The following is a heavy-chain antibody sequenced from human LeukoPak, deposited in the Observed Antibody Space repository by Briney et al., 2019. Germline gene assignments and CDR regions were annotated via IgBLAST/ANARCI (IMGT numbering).Heavy chain of an antibody. V-gene: IGHV4-59*12. D-gene: IGHD5-18*01. CDR2: IYYSGST. J-gene: IGHJ3*02. CDR3: ARGGLRPYAFDI. CDR1: GGSISSYY. Sequence: PSETLSLTCTVSGGSISSYYWSWIRQPPGKGLEWIGYIYYSGSTNYNPSLKSRVTISVDTSKNQFSLKLSSVTAADTAVYYCARGGLRPYAFDIWGQGTMVTVSS.